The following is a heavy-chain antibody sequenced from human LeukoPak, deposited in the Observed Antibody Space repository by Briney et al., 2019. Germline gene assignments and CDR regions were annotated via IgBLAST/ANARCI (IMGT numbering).Heavy chain of an antibody. D-gene: IGHD6-6*01. Sequence: GGSLRLSCAASGFTFSSYGMNWVRQAPGKGLEWVPSISSSSYIYYADSVKGRFTISRDNAKNSLYLQMNSLRAEDTAVYYCARVEYSSSSGYYFDYWGQGTLVTVSS. V-gene: IGHV3-21*01. CDR3: ARVEYSSSSGYYFDY. CDR1: GFTFSSYG. CDR2: ISSSSYI. J-gene: IGHJ4*02.